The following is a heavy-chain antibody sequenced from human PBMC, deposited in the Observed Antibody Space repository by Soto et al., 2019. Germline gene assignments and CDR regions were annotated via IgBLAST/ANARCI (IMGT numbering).Heavy chain of an antibody. CDR1: GASISSNTYY. Sequence: SETLSLTCTVSGASISSNTYYWAWIRRPPGKGLECIAYIYYTGNTYYNPSLKSRPTISIDTSENQFSLKLTSVTAADTAVYFCASGHDAYKVRYWGQGTLVTVSS. CDR2: IYYTGNT. V-gene: IGHV4-39*07. J-gene: IGHJ4*02. D-gene: IGHD1-1*01. CDR3: ASGHDAYKVRY.